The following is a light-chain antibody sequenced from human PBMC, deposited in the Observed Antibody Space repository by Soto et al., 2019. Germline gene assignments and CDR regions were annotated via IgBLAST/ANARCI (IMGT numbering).Light chain of an antibody. CDR3: QQRNIWPPVT. CDR1: PSVTNF. CDR2: GAF. Sequence: EIVLTQSPAPLSLSPGERATLSCRASPSVTNFLAWYQQKPGQAPMLLIYGAFNMATGIPPRFSGSGSGTDFNLTISSLEPDDSAIYYCQQRNIWPPVTFGPGTRLEIK. J-gene: IGKJ5*01. V-gene: IGKV3-11*01.